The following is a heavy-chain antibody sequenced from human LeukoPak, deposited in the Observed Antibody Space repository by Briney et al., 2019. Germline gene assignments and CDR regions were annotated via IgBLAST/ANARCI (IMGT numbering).Heavy chain of an antibody. CDR1: GLTVSTND. CDR2: IRSSGSTI. CDR3: AREVGRDFVVVPAAYYFDY. V-gene: IGHV3-48*03. J-gene: IGHJ4*02. Sequence: GGSLRLSCAASGLTVSTNDMSWVRQAPGKGLEWISYIRSSGSTIFYADSVKGRFTISRDNAKNSLYLQMNSLRAEDTAVYYCAREVGRDFVVVPAAYYFDYWGQGTLVTVSS. D-gene: IGHD2-2*01.